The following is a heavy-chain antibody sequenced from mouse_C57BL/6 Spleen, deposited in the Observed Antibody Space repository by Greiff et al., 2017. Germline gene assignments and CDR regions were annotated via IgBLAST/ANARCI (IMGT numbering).Heavy chain of an antibody. Sequence: QVQLQQPGAELVKPGASVKMSCKASGYTFTSYWITWVKQRPGQGLEWIGDIYPGSGSTNYNEKFKSKATLTADTSSSPAYMQLSSLTSADSAVYTCARYGVGPYWYFEVWGTGTTVTVSS. V-gene: IGHV1-55*01. CDR3: ARYGVGPYWYFEV. CDR2: IYPGSGST. CDR1: GYTFTSYW. D-gene: IGHD1-1*01. J-gene: IGHJ1*03.